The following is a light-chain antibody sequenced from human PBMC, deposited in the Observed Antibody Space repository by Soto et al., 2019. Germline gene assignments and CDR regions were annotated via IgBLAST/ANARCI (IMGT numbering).Light chain of an antibody. CDR3: QQYGSSALT. CDR1: QSVSSIY. J-gene: IGKJ4*01. V-gene: IGKV3-20*01. CDR2: GAS. Sequence: EIVLTQSPGTLSLSPGERATLSCRASQSVSSIYLAWYQQKPGQAPRLLIYGASSRPPGIPDRFSGSGSGTDFTLTISRLEPEVFAVDYCQQYGSSALTFGGGTKVEIK.